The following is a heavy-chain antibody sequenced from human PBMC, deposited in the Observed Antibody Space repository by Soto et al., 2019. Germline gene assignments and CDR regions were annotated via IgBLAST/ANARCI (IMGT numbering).Heavy chain of an antibody. J-gene: IGHJ5*02. CDR1: GFSISSYY. CDR2: IYTSGST. Sequence: SETLSLTCTFSGFSISSYYLSLIRQPAGKGLEWIGRIYTSGSTNYNPSLKSRVTMSVDTSKNQFSLKLSSVTAADTAVYYCARGGSGSYYGSWGQGTLVTVSS. CDR3: ARGGSGSYYGS. D-gene: IGHD3-10*01. V-gene: IGHV4-4*07.